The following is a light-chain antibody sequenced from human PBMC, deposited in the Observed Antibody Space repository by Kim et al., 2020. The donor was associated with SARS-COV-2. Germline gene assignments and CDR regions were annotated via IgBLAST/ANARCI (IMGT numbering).Light chain of an antibody. Sequence: QSVLTQPPSASGTPGQRVTISCSGSSSNIGSNYVYWYQQLPGTAPKLLIYRNNQRPSGVPDRFSGSKSGTSASRAISGLRSEDGADYYCAAWDDSLSGRGVFGGGTQLTVL. CDR1: SSNIGSNY. J-gene: IGLJ2*01. CDR2: RNN. CDR3: AAWDDSLSGRGV. V-gene: IGLV1-47*01.